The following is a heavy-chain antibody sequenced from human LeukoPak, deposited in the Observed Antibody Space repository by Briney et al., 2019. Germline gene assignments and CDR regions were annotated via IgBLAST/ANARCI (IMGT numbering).Heavy chain of an antibody. J-gene: IGHJ4*02. CDR3: ARALYYEPSCLDS. CDR1: GGSFSGYY. Sequence: SETLSLTCAVYGGSFSGYYWTWIRQPPGKGLEWIGEVTPSGVAHYNPSLKSPVTISVDTSKNQFSLMVTSVTAADTALYFCARALYYEPSCLDSWGRGTLVTVSS. V-gene: IGHV4-34*01. CDR2: VTPSGVA. D-gene: IGHD3-22*01.